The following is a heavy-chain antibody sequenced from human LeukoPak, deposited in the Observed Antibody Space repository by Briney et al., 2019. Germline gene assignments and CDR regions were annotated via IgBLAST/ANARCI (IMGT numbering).Heavy chain of an antibody. Sequence: SVKVSCKASGGTFSSYAISRVRQAPGQGLECMGRIISIFGTANYAQKFQGRVTITTDESTSTAYMELRSLRSEDRPVYYGTREYHGACVCGSSGDWGQGTLVTVSS. V-gene: IGHV1-69*05. CDR2: IISIFGTA. CDR3: TREYHGACVCGSSGD. CDR1: GGTFSSYA. D-gene: IGHD1-26*01. J-gene: IGHJ4*02.